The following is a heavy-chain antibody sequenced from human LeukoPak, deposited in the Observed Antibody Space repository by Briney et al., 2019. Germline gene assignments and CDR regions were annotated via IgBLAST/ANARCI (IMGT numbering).Heavy chain of an antibody. CDR3: AKDPPYDILTGYSNVFDY. J-gene: IGHJ4*02. V-gene: IGHV3-23*01. CDR2: ISGSGGST. Sequence: GGSLRLSCAASGFTFSSYAMSWLRQAPGKGLEWVSAISGSGGSTYYADSVKGRFTISRDNSKNTLYLQMNSLRAEDTAVYYCAKDPPYDILTGYSNVFDYWGQGTLVTVSS. CDR1: GFTFSSYA. D-gene: IGHD3-9*01.